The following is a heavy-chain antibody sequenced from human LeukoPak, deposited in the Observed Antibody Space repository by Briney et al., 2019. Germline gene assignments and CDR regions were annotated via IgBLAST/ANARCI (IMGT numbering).Heavy chain of an antibody. CDR2: IRYDGSKK. D-gene: IGHD3-10*01. Sequence: PGGSLRLSCAASGFTFSSYGMHWVRQAPGKGLEWVAFIRYDGSKKYYVDSVKGRFTISRDNPKNTLSLQMNSLRAEDTAVYYCAKDGVPSRWFGRNYFDYWGQGTLVTVSS. CDR3: AKDGVPSRWFGRNYFDY. J-gene: IGHJ4*02. V-gene: IGHV3-30*02. CDR1: GFTFSSYG.